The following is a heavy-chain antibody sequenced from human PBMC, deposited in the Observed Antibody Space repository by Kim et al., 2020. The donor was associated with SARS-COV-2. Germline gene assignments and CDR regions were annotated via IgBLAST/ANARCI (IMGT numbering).Heavy chain of an antibody. V-gene: IGHV3-21*01. J-gene: IGHJ4*02. D-gene: IGHD3-22*01. CDR3: VSDYYDSRKGAY. Sequence: YYADSVKGRFTISRDNAKNSLYLQMNSLRAEDTAVYYCVSDYYDSRKGAYWGQGTLVTVSS.